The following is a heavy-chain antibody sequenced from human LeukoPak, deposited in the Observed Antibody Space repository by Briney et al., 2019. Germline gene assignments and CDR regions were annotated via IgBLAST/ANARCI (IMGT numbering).Heavy chain of an antibody. CDR2: ISGSGGST. V-gene: IGHV3-23*01. D-gene: IGHD3-10*01. CDR3: AKDPYYASGGFSPSDY. CDR1: GFTFSNYG. Sequence: PGGSLRLSCAASGFTFSNYGLSWVRQAPGKGLEWVSAISGSGGSTYYADSVKGRFTISRDNSKNTLYLQMNSLRADDTAIYYCAKDPYYASGGFSPSDYWGQGTLVTVSS. J-gene: IGHJ4*02.